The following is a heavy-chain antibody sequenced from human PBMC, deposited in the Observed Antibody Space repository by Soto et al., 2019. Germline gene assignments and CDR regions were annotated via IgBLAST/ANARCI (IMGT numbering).Heavy chain of an antibody. Sequence: QLRLQESGSGLVKPSQTLSLTCAVSGGSITTSDYSWSWIRQPPGRGLEWIGSIYHTGTTHYIPSLKSRVTMSLDKSKNQFSRDLTSMTAADTAVYYCVRERTIFGVAPGGGVDVWGRGTTVTVSS. V-gene: IGHV4-30-2*01. CDR2: IYHTGTT. CDR1: GGSITTSDYS. J-gene: IGHJ6*02. CDR3: VRERTIFGVAPGGGVDV. D-gene: IGHD3-3*01.